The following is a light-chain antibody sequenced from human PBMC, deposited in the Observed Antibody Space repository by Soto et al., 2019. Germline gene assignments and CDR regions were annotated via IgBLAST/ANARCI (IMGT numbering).Light chain of an antibody. CDR1: QSISSW. J-gene: IGKJ1*01. V-gene: IGKV1-5*01. CDR2: DAS. Sequence: DIQMTQSPSTLSASVGYRVTITCRASQSISSWLAWYQQKPGKAPKLLIYDASSLESGVPSRFSGSGSGTEFTLTISSLQPDDFETYYCQQYNSYSQTFGQGTKVDIK. CDR3: QQYNSYSQT.